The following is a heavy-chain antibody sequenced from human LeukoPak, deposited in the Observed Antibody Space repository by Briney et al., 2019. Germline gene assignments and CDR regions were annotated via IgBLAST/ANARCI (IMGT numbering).Heavy chain of an antibody. Sequence: ASVKVSCEASGYTFTSYGISWVRQAPGQGLEWMGWISAYNGNTNYAQKLQGRVTMTTDTSTSTAYMELRSLRSDDTAVYYCARAQGSCYHYYMDVWGKGTTVTVSS. CDR2: ISAYNGNT. V-gene: IGHV1-18*01. CDR1: GYTFTSYG. J-gene: IGHJ6*03. CDR3: ARAQGSCYHYYMDV. D-gene: IGHD1-26*01.